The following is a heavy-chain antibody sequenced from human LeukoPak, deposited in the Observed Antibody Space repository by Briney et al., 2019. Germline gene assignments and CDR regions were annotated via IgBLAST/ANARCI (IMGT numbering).Heavy chain of an antibody. Sequence: GGSLRLSCAASGFTFSSYEMNWVRQAPGKGLEWVSAISGSGGSTYYADSLKGRFTISRDNSKNTLYVQMTRLRAEDTAVYYCAKGDPGWDFDYWGEGSLVTVSS. J-gene: IGHJ4*02. CDR3: AKGDPGWDFDY. V-gene: IGHV3-23*01. CDR1: GFTFSSYE. D-gene: IGHD3-9*01. CDR2: ISGSGGST.